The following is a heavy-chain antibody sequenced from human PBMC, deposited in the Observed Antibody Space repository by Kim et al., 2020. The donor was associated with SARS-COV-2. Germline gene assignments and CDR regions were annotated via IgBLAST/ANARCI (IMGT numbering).Heavy chain of an antibody. CDR1: GFTFTTYG. D-gene: IGHD6-19*01. CDR3: VRDSTYSSGWYPLGF. Sequence: GGSLRLSCVASGFTFTTYGMHWVRQPPGKGLEWVAAIQSDGSKEYYVDSMKGRFTISRDDPKNTLYLQINSLRDDDTAVYYWVRDSTYSSGWYPLGFWGQGTLVTVSS. CDR2: IQSDGSKE. V-gene: IGHV3-30*03. J-gene: IGHJ4*02.